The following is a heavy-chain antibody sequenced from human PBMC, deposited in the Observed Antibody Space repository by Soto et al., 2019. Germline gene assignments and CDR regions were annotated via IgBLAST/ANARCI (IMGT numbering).Heavy chain of an antibody. Sequence: QVQLQESGPGLVKASQTLSLICSVSGESISSGGYYWSWIRHHPGKGLEWIGYIYDSESAYYNPSLKGRVTNSIDISKKHLAMKPRSVAAVDPGGYYCAAVSSSPSAADCRGQGTL. D-gene: IGHD6-6*01. V-gene: IGHV4-31*03. CDR2: IYDSESA. J-gene: IGHJ4*02. CDR1: GESISSGGYY. CDR3: AAVSSSPSAADC.